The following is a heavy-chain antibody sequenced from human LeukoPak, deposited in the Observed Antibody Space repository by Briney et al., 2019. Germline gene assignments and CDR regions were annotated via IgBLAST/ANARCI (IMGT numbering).Heavy chain of an antibody. CDR3: ARQYSRTSYFDY. V-gene: IGHV4-59*01. J-gene: IGHJ4*02. CDR1: GGSISSYY. D-gene: IGHD6-6*01. CDR2: IYNSGST. Sequence: SETLSLTCTVSGGSISSYYWSWIRQPPGKGLEWIGYIYNSGSTNYNDSLRSRVTISVDTSKNQFSLKLSSVTAADTAVYYCARQYSRTSYFDYWGQGTLVTVSS.